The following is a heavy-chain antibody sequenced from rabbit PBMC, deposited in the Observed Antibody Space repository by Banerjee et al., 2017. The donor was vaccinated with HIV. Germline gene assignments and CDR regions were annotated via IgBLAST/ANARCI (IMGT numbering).Heavy chain of an antibody. CDR2: IYAGSSGST. CDR3: AKKYNGGWGGDL. D-gene: IGHD4-1*01. CDR1: GFSFSSSYW. V-gene: IGHV1S45*01. J-gene: IGHJ6*01. Sequence: QQQLEESGGDLVKPEGSLTLTCTASGFSFSSSYWICWVRQAPGKGLEWIACIYAGSSGSTYYASWAKGRFTISKTSSTTVTLQMTSLTAADTATYFCAKKYNGGWGGDLWGPGTLVTVS.